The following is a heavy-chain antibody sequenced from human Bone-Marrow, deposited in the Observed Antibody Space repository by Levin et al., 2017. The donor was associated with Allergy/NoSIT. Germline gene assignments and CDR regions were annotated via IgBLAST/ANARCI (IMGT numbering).Heavy chain of an antibody. CDR1: GFSFSTHG. Sequence: PGGSLRLSCVGSGFSFSTHGMHWVRQAPGKGLEWVAVLSYDGIKTYYAESVKGRFTISRDNSNNTLYLHLNSLRPEDTALYYCARDFGDYHYMPRFWGQGTLVTVSS. CDR3: ARDFGDYHYMPRF. V-gene: IGHV3-30*03. CDR2: LSYDGIKT. D-gene: IGHD4-17*01. J-gene: IGHJ4*02.